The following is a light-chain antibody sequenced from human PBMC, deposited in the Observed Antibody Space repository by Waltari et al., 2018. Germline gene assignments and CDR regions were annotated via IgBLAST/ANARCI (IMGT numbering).Light chain of an antibody. CDR3: CSYSGTYSV. J-gene: IGLJ3*02. V-gene: IGLV2-11*01. Sequence: QSALTQPRSVSGSPGQSVTISCTGTANSLAAYNHLSWYQQHPGKAPKLIFDDVTQRPSGVPDRFSCSKSGNTASLTISGLQTDDEADYYCCSYSGTYSVFGGGTKLTVL. CDR1: ANSLAAYNH. CDR2: DVT.